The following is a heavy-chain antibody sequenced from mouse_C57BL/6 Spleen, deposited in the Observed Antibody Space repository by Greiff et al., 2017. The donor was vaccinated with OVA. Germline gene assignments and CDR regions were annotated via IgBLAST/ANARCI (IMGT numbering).Heavy chain of an antibody. CDR3: ARCYYGSSYEDYFDY. V-gene: IGHV1-55*01. CDR2: IYPGSGST. J-gene: IGHJ2*01. CDR1: GYTFTSYW. D-gene: IGHD1-1*01. Sequence: QVQLQQPGAELVKPGASVKMSCKASGYTFTSYWITWVKQRPGQGLEWIGDIYPGSGSTNYNEKFKSKATLTVDTSSSTAYMQLSSLTSEDSAVYYCARCYYGSSYEDYFDYWGQGTTLTVSS.